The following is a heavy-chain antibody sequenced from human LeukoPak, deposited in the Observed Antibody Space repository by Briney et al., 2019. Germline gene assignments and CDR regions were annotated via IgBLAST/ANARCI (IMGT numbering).Heavy chain of an antibody. CDR1: GRSISSSSYH. J-gene: IGHJ4*02. D-gene: IGHD3-10*01. Sequence: PSETLSLTRTVSGRSISSSSYHWGWIRPPPGKGLEWIGSIYYSGRTYYNPSLKSRVTISVDTSKNQFSLKLSSVTAADTAVYYCASIQGLLWSPKEEHFDYWGQGTLVTVSS. CDR3: ASIQGLLWSPKEEHFDY. CDR2: IYYSGRT. V-gene: IGHV4-39*07.